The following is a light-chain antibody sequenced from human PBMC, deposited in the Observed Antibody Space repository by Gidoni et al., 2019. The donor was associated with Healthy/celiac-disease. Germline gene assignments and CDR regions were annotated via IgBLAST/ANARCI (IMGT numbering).Light chain of an antibody. CDR2: AAS. Sequence: IPLTQSPSFLSASVGDRVTITCRASQGISSYLAWYQQKPGKAPKLLIYAASTLQSGVPSRFSGSGYGTEFTLTSSSLQPEDFATYYCQQLNSYPPYTFGQGTKLEIK. CDR1: QGISSY. J-gene: IGKJ2*01. CDR3: QQLNSYPPYT. V-gene: IGKV1-9*01.